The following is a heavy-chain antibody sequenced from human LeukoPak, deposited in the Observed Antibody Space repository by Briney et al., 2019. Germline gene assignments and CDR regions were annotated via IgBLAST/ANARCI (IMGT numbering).Heavy chain of an antibody. J-gene: IGHJ6*03. V-gene: IGHV4-34*01. D-gene: IGHD3-22*01. CDR3: ARGRQEVSMIVVVMTAVSYYLDV. Sequence: SETLSLTCAVYGGSFSGYYWTWIRQAPGKGLEWIGEINPSGRISYNPSLKSRLTISVGASKNQFSLNLRSLTAADTAVCYCARGRQEVSMIVVVMTAVSYYLDVWGKGTTVTVS. CDR1: GGSFSGYY. CDR2: INPSGRI.